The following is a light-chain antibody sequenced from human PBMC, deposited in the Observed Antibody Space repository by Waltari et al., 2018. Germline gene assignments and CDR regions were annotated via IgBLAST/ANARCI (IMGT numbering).Light chain of an antibody. CDR2: DVS. V-gene: IGKV3-20*01. CDR3: QKYERLPAT. J-gene: IGKJ1*01. Sequence: EIVLTQSPGTLSLSPGERATLSCRASQSIGRSLVWYQQKPGQAPRLLIYDVSRRATGIPDRFSGSGYGTDFSLNISRLEPEDFAVYYCQKYERLPATFGQGTTVEIK. CDR1: QSIGRS.